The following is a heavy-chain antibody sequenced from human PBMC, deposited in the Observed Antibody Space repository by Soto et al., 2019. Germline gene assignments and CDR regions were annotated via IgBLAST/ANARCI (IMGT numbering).Heavy chain of an antibody. Sequence: TGGSLRLSCAASGFTFSSYAMSWVRQAPGKGLEWVSAISGSGGSTYYADSVKGRFTISRDNSKNTLYLQMNSLRAEDTAVYYCAKDVLAGPKYYFDYWGQGTLVTVSS. D-gene: IGHD6-19*01. J-gene: IGHJ4*02. V-gene: IGHV3-23*01. CDR2: ISGSGGST. CDR1: GFTFSSYA. CDR3: AKDVLAGPKYYFDY.